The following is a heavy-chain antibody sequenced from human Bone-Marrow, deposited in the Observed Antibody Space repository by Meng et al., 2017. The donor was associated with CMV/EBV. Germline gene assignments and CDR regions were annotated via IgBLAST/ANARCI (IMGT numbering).Heavy chain of an antibody. CDR2: IIPIFGTA. D-gene: IGHD5-12*01. V-gene: IGHV1-69*12. J-gene: IGHJ5*02. CDR3: ARGLRPRYWFDP. Sequence: VQLGQSGERVKKPGSSVKVSCKASGGTFSSYAISWVRQAPGQGLEWMGGIIPIFGTANYAQKFQGRVTITADESTSTAYMELSSLRSEDTAVYYCARGLRPRYWFDPWGQGTLVTVSS. CDR1: GGTFSSYA.